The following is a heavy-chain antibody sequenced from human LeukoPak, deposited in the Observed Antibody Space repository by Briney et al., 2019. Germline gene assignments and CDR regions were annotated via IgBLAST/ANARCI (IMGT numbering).Heavy chain of an antibody. D-gene: IGHD6-19*01. V-gene: IGHV1-18*01. Sequence: ASVKVSCKASGYTFTSYGISWVRQAPGQGLERMGWISAYNGNTNYAQKLQGRVTMTTDTSTSTAYMELRSLRSDDTAVYYCARDNPGIISGWPTLFDYWGQGTLVTVSS. CDR3: ARDNPGIISGWPTLFDY. CDR1: GYTFTSYG. J-gene: IGHJ4*02. CDR2: ISAYNGNT.